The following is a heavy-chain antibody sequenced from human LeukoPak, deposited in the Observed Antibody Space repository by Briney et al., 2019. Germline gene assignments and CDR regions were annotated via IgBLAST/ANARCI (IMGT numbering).Heavy chain of an antibody. CDR1: GFNFSSYG. CDR3: ANGGIVGATTDWEYYFDY. CDR2: IWFDGSNI. Sequence: GGSLRLSCAASGFNFSSYGMHWVRQAPGKGLEWVTSIWFDGSNIHYADSVKGRVIISRDNSKSVLYLQMNSLRAEDTAVYYCANGGIVGATTDWEYYFDYWGQGTLVTVSS. D-gene: IGHD1-26*01. V-gene: IGHV3-30*02. J-gene: IGHJ4*02.